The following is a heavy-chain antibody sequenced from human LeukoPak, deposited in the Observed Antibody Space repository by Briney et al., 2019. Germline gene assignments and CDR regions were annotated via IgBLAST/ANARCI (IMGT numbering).Heavy chain of an antibody. CDR3: ARKNITMIKGTPFDY. CDR1: GGSFSGYY. Sequence: KPSETLSLTCAVYGGSFSGYYWSWIRQPPGKGLEWIGEINHSGSTDYNPSLKSRVTMSVDTSKNQFSLRLSSVTAADTAVYYCARKNITMIKGTPFDYWGQGILVTVSS. D-gene: IGHD3-22*01. CDR2: INHSGST. J-gene: IGHJ4*02. V-gene: IGHV4-34*01.